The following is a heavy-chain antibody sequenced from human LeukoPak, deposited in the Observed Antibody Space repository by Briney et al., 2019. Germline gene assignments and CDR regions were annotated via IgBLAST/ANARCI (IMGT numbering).Heavy chain of an antibody. J-gene: IGHJ5*02. CDR2: IYYSGNT. V-gene: IGHV4-59*08. CDR1: GGSISNYY. Sequence: MSSETLSLTCTVSGGSISNYYWSWIRQPPGKGLEWIGYIYYSGNTNYSPSLKSRVTISVDTSKNQFSLKLSSVTAADTAVYYCAGDYGDLLTGIRFDTWGQGTLVTVSS. CDR3: AGDYGDLLTGIRFDT. D-gene: IGHD4-17*01.